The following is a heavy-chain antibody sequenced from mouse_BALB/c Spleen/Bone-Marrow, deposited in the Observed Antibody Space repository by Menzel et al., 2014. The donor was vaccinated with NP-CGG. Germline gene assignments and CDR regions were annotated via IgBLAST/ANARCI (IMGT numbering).Heavy chain of an antibody. CDR3: AGEMGRGCSDF. CDR1: GFTFSDYA. Sequence: DVKLVESGGGLVKPGGSLKLSCAASGFTFSDYAMSWVRQSPEKRLEWVAEISGGGSYTYYPDTVTGRFTISRDNAKNPVSQERSSLKSGDTAIYYCAGEMGRGCSDFGGPGTPSPFSS. J-gene: IGHJ1*01. CDR2: ISGGGSYT. V-gene: IGHV5-9-4*01.